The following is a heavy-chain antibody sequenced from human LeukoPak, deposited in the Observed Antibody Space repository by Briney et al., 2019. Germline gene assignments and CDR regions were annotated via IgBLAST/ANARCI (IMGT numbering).Heavy chain of an antibody. CDR2: IGIGSGNA. D-gene: IGHD5-12*01. Sequence: GALRLSCAASGFNFLDYSMNWVRPAPGKGPEWVSYIGIGSGNAKYADSVKGRFTISRDKARNALYLQMNSLRVEDTAMYYCARDHRYAFDNWGHGTLVTVSS. CDR1: GFNFLDYS. V-gene: IGHV3-48*01. J-gene: IGHJ4*01. CDR3: ARDHRYAFDN.